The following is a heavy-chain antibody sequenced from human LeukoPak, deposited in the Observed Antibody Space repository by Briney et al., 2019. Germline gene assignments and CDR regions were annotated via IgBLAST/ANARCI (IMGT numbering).Heavy chain of an antibody. J-gene: IGHJ4*02. CDR1: GFTFETYW. Sequence: PGGSLRLSCAASGFTFETYWMHWVRQAPGKGLVWVSCINGYGTTTNYVDSVKGRFTISRDNAKNTLYLQMNSLRVEDTAVYYCARDEPTVTTGPPVGSWGQGTLVTVSS. CDR2: INGYGTTT. V-gene: IGHV3-74*01. CDR3: ARDEPTVTTGPPVGS. D-gene: IGHD4-17*01.